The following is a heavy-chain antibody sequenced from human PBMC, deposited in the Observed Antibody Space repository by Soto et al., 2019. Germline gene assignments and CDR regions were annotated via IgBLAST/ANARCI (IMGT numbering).Heavy chain of an antibody. CDR2: ITPIFGTA. D-gene: IGHD3-22*01. CDR3: ARGVHYDSSGYYYFY. V-gene: IGHV1-69*13. CDR1: GGTFSSYA. J-gene: IGHJ4*02. Sequence: ASVKVSCKASGGTFSSYAIDWVRQAPGQGLEWMGGITPIFGTANYAQKFQGRVTITADESTSTAYMELRSLRSEDTAVYYCARGVHYDSSGYYYFYWGQGTLVTVSS.